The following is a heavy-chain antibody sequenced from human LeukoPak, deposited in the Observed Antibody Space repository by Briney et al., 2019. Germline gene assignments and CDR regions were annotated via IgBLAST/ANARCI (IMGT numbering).Heavy chain of an antibody. J-gene: IGHJ4*02. CDR2: INHSGST. CDR3: ARHLGALRCFDY. D-gene: IGHD1-26*01. CDR1: GGSFSGYY. Sequence: PSETLSLTCAVYGGSFSGYYWSWIRRPPGKGLEWIGEINHSGSTNYNPSLKSRVTISVDTSKNQFSLKLSSVTAADTAVYYCARHLGALRCFDYWGQGTLVTVSS. V-gene: IGHV4-34*01.